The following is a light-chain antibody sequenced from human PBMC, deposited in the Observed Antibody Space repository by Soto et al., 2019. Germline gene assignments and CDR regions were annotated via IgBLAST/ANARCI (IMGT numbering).Light chain of an antibody. V-gene: IGKV1-5*01. CDR1: QSISSW. J-gene: IGKJ1*01. Sequence: DIQMTQSPSTLSASVGDRVTITCRASQSISSWLAWYQQKPGKAPKLLIYDASSLESGVPSRLSGSGSGTDFTLTISSLQPEDFATYYCQQSYSTPWPFGQGTKVDIK. CDR3: QQSYSTPWP. CDR2: DAS.